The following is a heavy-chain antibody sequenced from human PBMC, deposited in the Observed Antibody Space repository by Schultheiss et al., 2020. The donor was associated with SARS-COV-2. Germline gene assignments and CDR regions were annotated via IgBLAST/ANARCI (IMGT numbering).Heavy chain of an antibody. CDR3: ARSRYYDSSGYLVRRYNWFDP. D-gene: IGHD3-22*01. Sequence: SETLSLTCTVSGGSISSYYWSWIRQPPGKGLEWIGYIYYSGSTNYSPSLTSRVIVSVDTSKNQFSLKLSSVTAADTAVYYCARSRYYDSSGYLVRRYNWFDPWGQGTLVTVSS. J-gene: IGHJ5*02. V-gene: IGHV4-59*01. CDR1: GGSISSYY. CDR2: IYYSGST.